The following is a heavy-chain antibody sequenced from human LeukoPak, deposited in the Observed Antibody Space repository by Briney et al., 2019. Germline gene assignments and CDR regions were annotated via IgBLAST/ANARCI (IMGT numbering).Heavy chain of an antibody. CDR2: IYYSGST. Sequence: SQTLSLTCTVSGGSFSSGDYYWSWIRQPPGKGLEWIGYIYYSGSTYYTPSLKSRLNISVDTSKSQFSLKLGSVTVADTAVYYCARGRWLQSGFDYWGQGTLVTVSS. J-gene: IGHJ4*02. CDR3: ARGRWLQSGFDY. CDR1: GGSFSSGDYY. D-gene: IGHD5-24*01. V-gene: IGHV4-30-4*01.